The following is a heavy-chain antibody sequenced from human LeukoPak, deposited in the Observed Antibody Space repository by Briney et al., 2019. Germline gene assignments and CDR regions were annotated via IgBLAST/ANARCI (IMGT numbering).Heavy chain of an antibody. J-gene: IGHJ4*02. CDR3: ARGFQGARGWAFDY. CDR2: IKQGGSEK. Sequence: PGGSLGLSCAASGFTFSSYWMGWVRQAPGKGLEWVANIKQGGSEKYYVDSVKGRFTISRDNAKNSLYLQMNSLRAEDTAVYYCARGFQGARGWAFDYWGQGTLVTVSS. V-gene: IGHV3-7*01. D-gene: IGHD6-19*01. CDR1: GFTFSSYW.